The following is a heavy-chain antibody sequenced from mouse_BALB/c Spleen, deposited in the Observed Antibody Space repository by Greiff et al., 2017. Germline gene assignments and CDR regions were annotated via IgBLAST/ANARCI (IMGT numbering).Heavy chain of an antibody. CDR2: ISSGGSYT. CDR1: GFTFSSYA. V-gene: IGHV5-9-4*01. CDR3: ARDPMDY. J-gene: IGHJ4*01. Sequence: EVQVVESGGGLVKPGGSLKLSCAASGFTFSSYAMAWVRQSPEKRLEWVAEISSGGSYTYYPDTVTGRCTISRDNAKNTLYLEMSSLRSEDTAMYYCARDPMDYWGQGTSVTVSS.